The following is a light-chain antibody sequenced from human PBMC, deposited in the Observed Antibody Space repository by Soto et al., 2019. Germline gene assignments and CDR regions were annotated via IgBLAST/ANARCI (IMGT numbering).Light chain of an antibody. Sequence: QSALTQPRSVSGSPGQSVTISCTGTSSNVGRYNHVSWYRHHPGKAPKLMIYDVSKWPSGVPDRFSGSKSGNTASLTISGIQAEDEADYYCCSYGGSLDVFGTGTKVTVL. J-gene: IGLJ1*01. V-gene: IGLV2-11*01. CDR2: DVS. CDR1: SSNVGRYNH. CDR3: CSYGGSLDV.